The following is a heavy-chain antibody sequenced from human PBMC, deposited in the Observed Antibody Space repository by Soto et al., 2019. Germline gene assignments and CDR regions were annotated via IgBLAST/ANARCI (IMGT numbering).Heavy chain of an antibody. Sequence: QVQLVQSGAEVKKPGASVKVSCKASGYTFTGYYMHWVRQAPGQGLEWMGWINPNSGGTNYAQKFQGRVTMTRDTSISTAYMELSRLRSDDTAVYYCARSLRAGSGSDYHNWFDPWGQGTLVTVSS. D-gene: IGHD5-12*01. V-gene: IGHV1-2*02. CDR2: INPNSGGT. J-gene: IGHJ5*02. CDR1: GYTFTGYY. CDR3: ARSLRAGSGSDYHNWFDP.